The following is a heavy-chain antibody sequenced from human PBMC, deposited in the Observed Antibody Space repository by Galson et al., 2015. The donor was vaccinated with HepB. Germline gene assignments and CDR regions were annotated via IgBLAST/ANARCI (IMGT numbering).Heavy chain of an antibody. CDR2: INAGNGNT. Sequence: SVKVSCKASGYTFTSYAMHWVRQAPGQRLEWMGWINAGNGNTKYSQKFQGRVTITMDTSASTAYMELSSLRSEDTAVYYCAREEGYSYGYLHYYGMDVWGQGTTVTVS. CDR3: AREEGYSYGYLHYYGMDV. CDR1: GYTFTSYA. D-gene: IGHD5-18*01. V-gene: IGHV1-3*01. J-gene: IGHJ6*02.